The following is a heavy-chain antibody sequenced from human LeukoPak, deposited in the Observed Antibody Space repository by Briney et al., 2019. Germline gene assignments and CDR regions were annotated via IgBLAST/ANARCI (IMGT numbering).Heavy chain of an antibody. Sequence: GGSLRLSCAASGFTFSSYGMHWVRQAPGKGLEWVAFIRYDGSNKYYADSVKGRFTISRDNAKNSLYLQMNSLRAEDTAVYYCARDRPDCSSTSCYGDYMDVWGKGTTVTVSS. CDR1: GFTFSSYG. CDR3: ARDRPDCSSTSCYGDYMDV. D-gene: IGHD2-2*01. V-gene: IGHV3-30*02. J-gene: IGHJ6*03. CDR2: IRYDGSNK.